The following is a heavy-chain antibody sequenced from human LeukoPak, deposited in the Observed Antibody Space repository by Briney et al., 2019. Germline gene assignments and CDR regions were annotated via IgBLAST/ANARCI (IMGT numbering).Heavy chain of an antibody. J-gene: IGHJ4*02. D-gene: IGHD3-22*01. CDR3: ARADYYYDSSGYTYLFDY. CDR2: IYYSGIT. CDR1: GGSISYYY. V-gene: IGHV4-59*01. Sequence: SETLSLTCTVSGGSISYYYWGWIRQPPGKGLEWVGYIYYSGITNYHPSPQTRVTISVDTSKNQFSLTLRSMPAAATAVYYCARADYYYDSSGYTYLFDYWGQGILVTVSS.